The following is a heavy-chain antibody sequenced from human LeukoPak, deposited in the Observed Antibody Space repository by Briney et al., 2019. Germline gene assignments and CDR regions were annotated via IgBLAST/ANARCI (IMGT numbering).Heavy chain of an antibody. CDR2: IYRGGET. D-gene: IGHD2-21*01. CDR1: GFSISTHY. J-gene: IGHJ4*02. Sequence: GSLILSCAASGFSISTHYMSWVRQAPGKGLEWVSIIYRGGETYYADSVKGRFSIARDSSRNTLYLQMNSLRAEDTAIYYCAMDCCGHLRGDYWGQGTLLTVAS. V-gene: IGHV3-53*01. CDR3: AMDCCGHLRGDY.